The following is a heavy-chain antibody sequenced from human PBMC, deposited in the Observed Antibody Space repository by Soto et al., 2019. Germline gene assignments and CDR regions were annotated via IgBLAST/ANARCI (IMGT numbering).Heavy chain of an antibody. D-gene: IGHD1-26*01. Sequence: SETLSLTCTVSGGSISSSSYYWGWIRQPPGKGLEWIGSIYYSGSTYYNPSLKSRVTISVDTSKNQFSLKLSSVTAADTAVYYCARLTRRGSYFPVDSDYWGQGTLVT. J-gene: IGHJ4*02. CDR2: IYYSGST. V-gene: IGHV4-39*01. CDR3: ARLTRRGSYFPVDSDY. CDR1: GGSISSSSYY.